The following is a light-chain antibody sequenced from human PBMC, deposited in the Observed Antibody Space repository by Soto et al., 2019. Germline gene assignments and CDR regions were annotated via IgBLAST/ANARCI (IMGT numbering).Light chain of an antibody. Sequence: DIQMTQSPSSLSASVGDRVTITCRASQSISNYLNWYQQKPGKAPKLLIYGASTLQSGVPSRFSGSGSGTDFTLTISSLQPEDFATYYCQQSYSTTRTFGQGTKVEIK. CDR1: QSISNY. CDR2: GAS. J-gene: IGKJ1*01. CDR3: QQSYSTTRT. V-gene: IGKV1-39*01.